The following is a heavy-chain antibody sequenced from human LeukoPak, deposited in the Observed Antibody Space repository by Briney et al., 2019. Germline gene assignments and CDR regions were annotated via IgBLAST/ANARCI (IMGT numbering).Heavy chain of an antibody. CDR1: GFTFDDYA. J-gene: IGHJ6*02. CDR3: AKAGGPNGSGWYDYYYGMDV. V-gene: IGHV3-9*01. D-gene: IGHD6-19*01. Sequence: GGSLRLSCAASGFTFDDYAMHWVRHAPGKGLEWVSGISWNSGSIGYADSVKGRFTISRDSAKNSLYLQMNSLRAEDTALYYCAKAGGPNGSGWYDYYYGMDVWGQGTTVTVSS. CDR2: ISWNSGSI.